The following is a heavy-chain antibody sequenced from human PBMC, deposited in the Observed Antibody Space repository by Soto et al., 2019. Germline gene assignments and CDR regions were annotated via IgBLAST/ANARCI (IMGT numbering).Heavy chain of an antibody. D-gene: IGHD7-27*01. V-gene: IGHV1-69*05. CDR1: GGTFSSYA. Sequence: QVQLVQSGAEVKKPGSSVKVSCKASGGTFSSYAISWVRQAPGQGLEWMGGIIPIFGTANYAQKFQGRVTITPDEYTSTAYMEVSSLRSEDTAVYYCARDGEGLGTPDMYYWFDPWGQGTLVTVSS. J-gene: IGHJ5*02. CDR2: IIPIFGTA. CDR3: ARDGEGLGTPDMYYWFDP.